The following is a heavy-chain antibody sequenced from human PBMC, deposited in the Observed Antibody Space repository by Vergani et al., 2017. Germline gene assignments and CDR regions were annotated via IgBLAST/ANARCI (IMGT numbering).Heavy chain of an antibody. J-gene: IGHJ6*03. CDR3: ARDPLDYGDSYYYYYYMDV. CDR2: ISAGNGNT. CDR1: GYTFTSYG. V-gene: IGHV1-18*01. D-gene: IGHD4-17*01. Sequence: QVQLVQSGAEVKKPGASVKVSCKASGYTFTSYGISWVRQAPGQGLEWMGWISAGNGNTKYSQKFQGRVTITRDTSASTAYMELSSLRSEDTAVYYCARDPLDYGDSYYYYYYMDVWGKGTTVTVSS.